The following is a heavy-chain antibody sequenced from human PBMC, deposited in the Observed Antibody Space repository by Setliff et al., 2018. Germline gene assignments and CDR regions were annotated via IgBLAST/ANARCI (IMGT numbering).Heavy chain of an antibody. D-gene: IGHD6-13*01. CDR2: INPSGGST. CDR1: GYTFTSYY. Sequence: ASVKVSCKASGYTFTSYYMHWVRQAPGQGLEWMGIINPSGGSTSYAQKFQGRVTMTRDTSTSTVYMELSSQRSEDTAVYYCARRSSSGNGFDYWGQGTQVTVSS. V-gene: IGHV1-46*01. J-gene: IGHJ4*02. CDR3: ARRSSSGNGFDY.